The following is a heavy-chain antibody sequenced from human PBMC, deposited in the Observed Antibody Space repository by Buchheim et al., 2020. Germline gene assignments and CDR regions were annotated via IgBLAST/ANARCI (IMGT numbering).Heavy chain of an antibody. CDR1: GFTFSYAW. D-gene: IGHD3-10*01. CDR2: IKSKNDGETT. J-gene: IGHJ4*02. Sequence: EVQLVESGGGLVKPGGSFRLSCAASGFTFSYAWMSWVRQAPGKGLEWVGRIKSKNDGETTDYAGPVKGRFTISRDDSKNTLYLQMNSLKIEDTAVYYCTSDLPSGSRAVDYWGKGTL. CDR3: TSDLPSGSRAVDY. V-gene: IGHV3-15*01.